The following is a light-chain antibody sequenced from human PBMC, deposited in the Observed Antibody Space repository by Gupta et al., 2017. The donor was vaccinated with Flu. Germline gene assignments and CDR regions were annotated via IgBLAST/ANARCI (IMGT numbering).Light chain of an antibody. CDR1: QTVSDY. J-gene: IGKJ2*01. V-gene: IGKV3-11*01. Sequence: EIVLTQSPATLSLSPGDRADLSCRASQTVSDYIVWYQQKPGQPPRLLLFSPYTRAAGIPPRFSVSGSGTDFTLTISSLEPEDFAVYYCQQRSNRPMYTFGQGTRLEI. CDR3: QQRSNRPMYT. CDR2: SPY.